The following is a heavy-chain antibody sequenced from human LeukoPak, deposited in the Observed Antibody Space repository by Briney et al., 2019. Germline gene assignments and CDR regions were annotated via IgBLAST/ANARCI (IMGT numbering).Heavy chain of an antibody. Sequence: GGSVKVSCKASGGTFSSYAISWVRQAPGKGLAWVSVIYSGGSTYYADSVKGRFTISRDNSKNTLYLQMNSLRAEDTAVYYCARCIAVAGTGPGCHFDYWGQGTLVTVSS. CDR1: GGTFSSYA. V-gene: IGHV3-53*01. D-gene: IGHD6-19*01. CDR3: ARCIAVAGTGPGCHFDY. CDR2: IYSGGST. J-gene: IGHJ4*02.